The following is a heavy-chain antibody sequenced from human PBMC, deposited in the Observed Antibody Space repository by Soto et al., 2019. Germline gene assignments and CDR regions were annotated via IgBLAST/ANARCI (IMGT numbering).Heavy chain of an antibody. Sequence: QVQLQESGPGLVKPSQTPSLTCTVSGGSISSGGDYWSWIRQHPGKGLEWIGYIYYSGSTYYKPSLKSRVTISVDTSKNQFSLKLSSVTAADTAVYYCARGSYYYYMDVWGKGTTVTVSS. CDR2: IYYSGST. CDR3: ARGSYYYYMDV. CDR1: GGSISSGGDY. J-gene: IGHJ6*03. V-gene: IGHV4-31*03.